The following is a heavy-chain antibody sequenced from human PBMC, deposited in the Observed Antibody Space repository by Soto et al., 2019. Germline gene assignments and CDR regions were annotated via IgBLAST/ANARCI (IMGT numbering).Heavy chain of an antibody. CDR2: INHSGST. CDR1: GGSFSGYY. J-gene: IGHJ6*02. Sequence: QVQLQQWGAGLLKPSETLSLTCAVYGGSFSGYYWSWIRQPPGKGLEWIGEINHSGSTNYNPSLKSRVTISVYTSKNQFSLKLSFVTAADTAVYYCARGRSYCSSTSCYSRPYYYYGMDVWGQGTTVTVSS. D-gene: IGHD2-2*01. CDR3: ARGRSYCSSTSCYSRPYYYYGMDV. V-gene: IGHV4-34*01.